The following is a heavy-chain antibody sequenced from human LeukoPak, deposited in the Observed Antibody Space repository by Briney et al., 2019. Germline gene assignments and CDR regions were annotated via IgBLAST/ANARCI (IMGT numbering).Heavy chain of an antibody. D-gene: IGHD1-26*01. CDR3: ARVGTWELQRVFDY. J-gene: IGHJ4*02. Sequence: GGSLRLSCAASGFTFTDYWMTWVRQVPGKGLEWVANIHKAGTESYYVDSMKGRFAISRDNAKNPLYLQLSSLRVDDTAVYYCARVGTWELQRVFDYWGQGTLVTVSS. V-gene: IGHV3-7*01. CDR2: IHKAGTES. CDR1: GFTFTDYW.